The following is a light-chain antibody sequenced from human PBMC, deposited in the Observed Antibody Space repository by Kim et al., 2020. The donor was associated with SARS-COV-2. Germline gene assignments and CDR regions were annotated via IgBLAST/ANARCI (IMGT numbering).Light chain of an antibody. V-gene: IGLV3-19*01. Sequence: ALGQTVRITCQGDSLRSYYASWYQQKPGQAPVLVIYGKINRPSGIPDRFSGSSSGNTASLTITGAQAEDEADYYCNSRDSSGNVVFGGGTQLTVL. CDR3: NSRDSSGNVV. J-gene: IGLJ2*01. CDR2: GKI. CDR1: SLRSYY.